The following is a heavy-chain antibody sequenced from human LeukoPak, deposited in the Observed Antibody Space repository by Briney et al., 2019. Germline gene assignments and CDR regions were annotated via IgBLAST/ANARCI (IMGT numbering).Heavy chain of an antibody. D-gene: IGHD2-15*01. CDR2: IYPADSET. J-gene: IGHJ4*02. CDR3: ARSWGGSRSYYFDY. Sequence: GESLKISCKCSGYDFTNDCIGWVRQMPGKGLEWMGIIYPADSETRYSPSFQGQVTITADKSGSTAYLQWSSLKASDTAMYYCARSWGGSRSYYFDYWGQGTLVTVSS. V-gene: IGHV5-51*01. CDR1: GYDFTNDC.